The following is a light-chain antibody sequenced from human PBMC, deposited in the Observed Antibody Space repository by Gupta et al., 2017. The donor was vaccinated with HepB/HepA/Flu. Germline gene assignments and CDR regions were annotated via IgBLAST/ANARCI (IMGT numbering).Light chain of an antibody. CDR1: SSDVGGYNY. CDR3: SSYTSTTTWV. Sequence: SALTQPSFASGSLSLLITISCTGNSSDVGGYNYVSWYQQYPGKTPKVMIYDVSKRPSGVSNRFSGSKSGNTASLTISGLQAEDESDYYCSSYTSTTTWVFGTGTKVTVL. CDR2: DVS. V-gene: IGLV2-14*03. J-gene: IGLJ1*01.